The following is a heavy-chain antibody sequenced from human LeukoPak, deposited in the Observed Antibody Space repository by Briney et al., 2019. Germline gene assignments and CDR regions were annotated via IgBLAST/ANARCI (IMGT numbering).Heavy chain of an antibody. CDR2: ISYDGSSK. CDR1: GFTFSSYA. Sequence: GGSLRLSCAASGFTFSSYAMHWVRQAPGKGLEWVAVISYDGSSKYYADSVKGRFTISRDNSKNTLYLQMNSLRAEDTAVCYCARPLDTAMVVGAFDIWGQGTMVTVSS. CDR3: ARPLDTAMVVGAFDI. D-gene: IGHD5-18*01. J-gene: IGHJ3*02. V-gene: IGHV3-30-3*01.